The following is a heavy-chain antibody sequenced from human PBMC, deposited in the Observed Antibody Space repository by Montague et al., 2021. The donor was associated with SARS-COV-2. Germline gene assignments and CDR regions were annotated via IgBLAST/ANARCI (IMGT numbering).Heavy chain of an antibody. Sequence: SETLSLTCTVSGASISSRSYYWGWLRQPPGKGLVWNGFKTYSGSTYYNLTLKSRVTLSVDTSKNQFSLKLSSVTDADTAVYCCASLPSSITIFGVVQGYYFDDWGQGTLVTVSS. J-gene: IGHJ4*02. CDR3: ASLPSSITIFGVVQGYYFDD. CDR2: KTYSGST. V-gene: IGHV4-39*01. CDR1: GASISSRSYY. D-gene: IGHD3-3*01.